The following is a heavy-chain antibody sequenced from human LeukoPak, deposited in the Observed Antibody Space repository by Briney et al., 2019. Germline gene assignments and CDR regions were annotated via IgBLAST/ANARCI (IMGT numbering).Heavy chain of an antibody. CDR1: GGSISSSSYY. J-gene: IGHJ5*02. Sequence: SETLSLTCTVSGGSISSSSYYWGWIRQPPGKGLEWIGSIYYSGSTYYNPSLKSRVTISVDTSKNQFSLKLSSVTAADTAVYYCARLQPGSYYNWFDPWGQGTLVTVSS. CDR3: ARLQPGSYYNWFDP. D-gene: IGHD3-10*01. CDR2: IYYSGST. V-gene: IGHV4-39*07.